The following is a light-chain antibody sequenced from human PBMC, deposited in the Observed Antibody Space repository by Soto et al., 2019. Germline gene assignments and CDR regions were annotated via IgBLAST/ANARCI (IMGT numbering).Light chain of an antibody. CDR3: SSYAASNDFYFV. J-gene: IGLJ3*02. CDR2: EVT. Sequence: QSVLTQTPSASGSPGQSVTISCTGTSSDVGGYNYVSWYQQYPGRAPKLMIYEVTKRPSGVPDRFSGSKSGNTASLTVSGLLAKDEADYYCSSYAASNDFYFVFGGGTKVTVL. CDR1: SSDVGGYNY. V-gene: IGLV2-8*01.